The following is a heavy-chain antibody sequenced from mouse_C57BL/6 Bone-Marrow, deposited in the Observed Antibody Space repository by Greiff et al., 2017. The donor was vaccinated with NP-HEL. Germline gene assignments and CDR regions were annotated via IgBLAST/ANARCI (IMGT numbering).Heavy chain of an antibody. CDR3: ARETYGNYWYFDV. CDR2: ISYDGSN. Sequence: EVQLVESGPGLVKPSQSLSLTCSVTGYSITSGYYWNWIRQFPGNKLEWMGYISYDGSNNYNPSLKNRISITRDTSKNQFFLKLNSVTTEDTATYYCARETYGNYWYFDVWGTGTTVTVSS. J-gene: IGHJ1*03. V-gene: IGHV3-6*01. CDR1: GYSITSGYY. D-gene: IGHD2-1*01.